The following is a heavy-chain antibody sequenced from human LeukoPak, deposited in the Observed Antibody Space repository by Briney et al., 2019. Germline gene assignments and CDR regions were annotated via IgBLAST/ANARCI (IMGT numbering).Heavy chain of an antibody. J-gene: IGHJ4*02. CDR2: ISYDGSNK. Sequence: GGSLRLSCAASGFTFSSYSMNWVRQAPGKGLEWVAVISYDGSNKYYADSVKGRFTISRDNAKNSLSLQMDSLRAEDTAVYYCARDRTGNDYWGQGALVTVSS. D-gene: IGHD1-1*01. CDR3: ARDRTGNDY. CDR1: GFTFSSYS. V-gene: IGHV3-30-3*01.